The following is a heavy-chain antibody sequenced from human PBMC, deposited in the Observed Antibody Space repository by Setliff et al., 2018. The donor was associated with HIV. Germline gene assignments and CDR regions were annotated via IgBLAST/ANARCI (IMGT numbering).Heavy chain of an antibody. CDR3: AILDVDTTMVIYYGMDV. V-gene: IGHV3-48*04. Sequence: GGSLRLSCAASGFTFSSYGMHWVRQAPGKGLEWVSYISSSGSTVYYADSAKGRFTISRDNAKNSLYLQMNSLRAEDTAVYYCAILDVDTTMVIYYGMDVWGQGTTVTVSS. J-gene: IGHJ6*02. CDR1: GFTFSSYG. D-gene: IGHD5-18*01. CDR2: ISSSGSTV.